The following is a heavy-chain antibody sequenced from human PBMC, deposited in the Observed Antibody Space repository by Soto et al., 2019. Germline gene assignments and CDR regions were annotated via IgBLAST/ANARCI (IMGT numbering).Heavy chain of an antibody. V-gene: IGHV3-30*18. J-gene: IGHJ4*02. Sequence: GALRLSCAASGFTFSSYGMHWVRQAPGKELEWVAVISYDGSNKYYADSVKGRFTISRDNSKNTLYLQMNSLRAEDTAVYYCAKVSRPDYDFWSGFRYFDYWGQGTLVTVSS. CDR1: GFTFSSYG. D-gene: IGHD3-3*01. CDR3: AKVSRPDYDFWSGFRYFDY. CDR2: ISYDGSNK.